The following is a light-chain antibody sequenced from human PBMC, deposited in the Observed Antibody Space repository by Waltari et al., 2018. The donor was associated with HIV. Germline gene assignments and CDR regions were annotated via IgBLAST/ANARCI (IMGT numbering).Light chain of an antibody. J-gene: IGLJ2*01. CDR2: NNA. CDR3: QSYDISLSGWV. V-gene: IGLV1-40*01. CDR1: SSHIGAGFD. Sequence: QSVLTQPHSVSGAPGQRVTISCTGTSSHIGAGFDVHCYQQLPGTVPKVLIYNNADRPSGVPDRFSGSKSATSASLAITGLQAEDEAKYYCQSYDISLSGWVFGGGTKLTVL.